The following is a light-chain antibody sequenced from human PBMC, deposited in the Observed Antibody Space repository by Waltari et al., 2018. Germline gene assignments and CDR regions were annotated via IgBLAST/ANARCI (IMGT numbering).Light chain of an antibody. V-gene: IGKV1-5*03. CDR2: KAS. CDR1: QSISTW. CDR3: QQYNNYPWT. Sequence: DIQMPQSPSTLSASVGARVTITCRASQSISTWLAWYQQKPGEAPNLLIYKASSLESGVPSRFSGSGSGSQFTLTISSLQPDDFATYYCQQYNNYPWTFGQGTKVEIK. J-gene: IGKJ1*01.